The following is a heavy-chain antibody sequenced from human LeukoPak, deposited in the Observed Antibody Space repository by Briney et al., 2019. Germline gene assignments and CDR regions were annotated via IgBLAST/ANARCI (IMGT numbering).Heavy chain of an antibody. CDR1: GFTFSDYY. Sequence: GGSLRLSCAASGFTFSDYYMSWIRQAPGKGLEWVSYISSSGSTIYYADSVKGRFTISRDDAKNSLYLQMNSLRAEDTAVYYCARYPPIYYYYMDVWGKGTTVTVSS. CDR2: ISSSGSTI. V-gene: IGHV3-11*01. D-gene: IGHD2-2*02. J-gene: IGHJ6*03. CDR3: ARYPPIYYYYMDV.